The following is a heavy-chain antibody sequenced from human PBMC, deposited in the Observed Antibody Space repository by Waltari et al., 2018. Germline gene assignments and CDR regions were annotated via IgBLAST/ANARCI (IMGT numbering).Heavy chain of an antibody. V-gene: IGHV3-30*03. CDR1: GFTFSSYG. Sequence: QVQLVESGGGVVQPGRSLRLSCAASGFTFSSYGMHWVRQAPGKGLEWVAVISYDGSNKYYADSVKGRFTISRDNSKNTLYLQMNSLRAEDTAVYYCASLVVVVIASGWFDPWGQGTLVTVSS. J-gene: IGHJ5*02. D-gene: IGHD2-21*01. CDR3: ASLVVVVIASGWFDP. CDR2: ISYDGSNK.